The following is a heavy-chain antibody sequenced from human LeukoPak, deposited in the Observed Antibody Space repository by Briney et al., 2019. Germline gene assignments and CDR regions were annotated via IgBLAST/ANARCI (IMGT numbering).Heavy chain of an antibody. D-gene: IGHD5-24*01. CDR2: IIPIFGTA. CDR1: GGTFSSYA. V-gene: IGHV1-69*13. Sequence: SVKVSCKASGGTFSSYAISWVRQAPGQGLEWMGGIIPIFGTANYAQKFQGRVTITADESTSTAYMELSSLRSEDTAVYCCAKTPEMATIGWFDPWGQGTLVTVSS. CDR3: AKTPEMATIGWFDP. J-gene: IGHJ5*02.